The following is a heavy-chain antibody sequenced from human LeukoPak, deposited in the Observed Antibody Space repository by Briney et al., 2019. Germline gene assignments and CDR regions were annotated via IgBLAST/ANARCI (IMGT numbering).Heavy chain of an antibody. D-gene: IGHD3-3*01. V-gene: IGHV3-23*01. CDR1: GFTFSSYA. CDR2: ISGSGGST. Sequence: PGGSLRLSCAASGFTFSSYAMSWVRQAPGKGLEWVSAISGSGGSTYYADSVKGRFTISRDNSKNTLYLQMNSLRAEDTAVYYCAGMGSGVVIPYYYYYGMDVWGQGTTVTVSS. CDR3: AGMGSGVVIPYYYYYGMDV. J-gene: IGHJ6*02.